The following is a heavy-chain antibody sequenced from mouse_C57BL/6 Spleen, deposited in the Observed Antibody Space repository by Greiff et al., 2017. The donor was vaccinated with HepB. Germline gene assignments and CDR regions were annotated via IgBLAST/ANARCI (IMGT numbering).Heavy chain of an antibody. V-gene: IGHV5-4*01. J-gene: IGHJ3*01. D-gene: IGHD4-1*02. CDR1: GFTFSSYA. CDR2: ISDGGSYT. CDR3: ARDRSGPTGTFAY. Sequence: EVKVVESGGGLVKPGGSLKLSCAASGFTFSSYAMSWVRQTPEKRLEWVATISDGGSYTYYPDNVKGRFTISRDNAKNNLYLQMSHLKSEDTAMYYCARDRSGPTGTFAYWGQGTLVTVSA.